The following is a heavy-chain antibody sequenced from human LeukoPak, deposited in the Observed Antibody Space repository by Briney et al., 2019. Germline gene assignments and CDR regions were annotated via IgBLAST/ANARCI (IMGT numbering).Heavy chain of an antibody. CDR3: AKSYGSGNYFDS. J-gene: IGHJ4*02. D-gene: IGHD3-10*01. Sequence: SETLSLTCTVSGGSISNYYWSWIRQPPGKGLEWIGHISYSGSTNYNPSLKSRVTISIETSKNKFSLKLRSVTAADTAVYYCAKSYGSGNYFDSWGQGTLVTVSS. CDR2: ISYSGST. CDR1: GGSISNYY. V-gene: IGHV4-59*01.